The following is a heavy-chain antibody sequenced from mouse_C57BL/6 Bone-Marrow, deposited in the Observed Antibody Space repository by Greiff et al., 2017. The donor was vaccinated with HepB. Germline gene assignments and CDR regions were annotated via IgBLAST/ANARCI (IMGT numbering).Heavy chain of an antibody. V-gene: IGHV1-18*01. CDR3: ARKHYGSSYFDY. Sequence: EVQLQQSGPELVKPGASVKIPCKASGYTFTDYNMDWVKQSHGKSLEWIGDINPNNGGTIYNQKFKDKATLTADKSSSTAYMQLSSLTYEDSAVYYCARKHYGSSYFDYWGQGTTLTVSS. D-gene: IGHD1-1*01. J-gene: IGHJ2*01. CDR2: INPNNGGT. CDR1: GYTFTDYN.